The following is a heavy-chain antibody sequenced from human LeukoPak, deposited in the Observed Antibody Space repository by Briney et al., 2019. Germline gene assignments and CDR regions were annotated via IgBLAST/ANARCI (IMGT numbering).Heavy chain of an antibody. V-gene: IGHV3-23*01. D-gene: IGHD4-23*01. Sequence: GGSLRLSCAASGFTFSSYAMSWVRQAPGKGLEWVSAISGSGGSTYYADSVKGRFTISRGNSKNTLYLQMNSLRAEDTAVYYCAKDLGYGGNSCSDHWGQGTLVTVSS. CDR1: GFTFSSYA. CDR3: AKDLGYGGNSCSDH. CDR2: ISGSGGST. J-gene: IGHJ4*02.